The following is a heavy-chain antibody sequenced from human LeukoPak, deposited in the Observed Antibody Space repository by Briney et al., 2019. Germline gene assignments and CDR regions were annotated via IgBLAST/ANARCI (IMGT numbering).Heavy chain of an antibody. Sequence: GGSLRLSCAASGFTFSHYSMNWVRQAPGKGLEWVSSISLSGTYIYYADSVKGRFTISRDNSKSTLYLQINSLRAEDTAVYYCAKSGYNRFDYWGQGTLVTVSS. J-gene: IGHJ4*02. D-gene: IGHD5-24*01. CDR3: AKSGYNRFDY. CDR1: GFTFSHYS. V-gene: IGHV3-21*04. CDR2: ISLSGTYI.